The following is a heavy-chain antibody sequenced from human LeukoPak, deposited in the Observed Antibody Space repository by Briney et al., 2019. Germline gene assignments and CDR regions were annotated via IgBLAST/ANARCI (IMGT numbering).Heavy chain of an antibody. Sequence: PGGSLRLSCAASGFTFSSYWMHWVRQAPGKGLVWVSRMNDDGSSTSYADSLKGRFTISRDNAKNTLYLHMSNLRAEDTAVYYCAKSDSSSWYSSGVDYWGQGTLVTVSS. J-gene: IGHJ4*02. CDR1: GFTFSSYW. CDR3: AKSDSSSWYSSGVDY. CDR2: MNDDGSST. V-gene: IGHV3-74*01. D-gene: IGHD6-13*01.